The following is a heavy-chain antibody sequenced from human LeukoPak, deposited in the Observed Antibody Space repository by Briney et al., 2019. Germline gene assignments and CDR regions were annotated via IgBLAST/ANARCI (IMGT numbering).Heavy chain of an antibody. Sequence: ASVKLSCKASGYTFTSYDINWVRQATGQGLEWMGWMNPNPGNTAYAQKFQGRVTMTRNTSTRTAYMELNSLTSDDTAVYYCARVGSSWYNYFDPWGQGTLVTVSS. J-gene: IGHJ5*02. CDR3: ARVGSSWYNYFDP. V-gene: IGHV1-8*01. CDR1: GYTFTSYD. D-gene: IGHD6-13*01. CDR2: MNPNPGNT.